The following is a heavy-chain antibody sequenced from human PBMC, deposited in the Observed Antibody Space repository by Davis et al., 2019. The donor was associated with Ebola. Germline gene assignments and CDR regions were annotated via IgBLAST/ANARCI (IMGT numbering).Heavy chain of an antibody. J-gene: IGHJ4*02. CDR2: INPNSGGT. CDR1: GYTFTSYY. D-gene: IGHD6-25*01. Sequence: AASVKVSCKASGYTFTSYYMHWVRQAPGQGLEWMGRINPNSGGTNYAQKFQGRVTMTRDTSISTAYMELSRLRSDDTAVYYCARGRAAAPFYFDFWGQGTLVTVSS. CDR3: ARGRAAAPFYFDF. V-gene: IGHV1-2*06.